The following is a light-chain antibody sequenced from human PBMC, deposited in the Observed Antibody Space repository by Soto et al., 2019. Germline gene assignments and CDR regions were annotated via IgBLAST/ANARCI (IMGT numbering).Light chain of an antibody. J-gene: IGKJ1*01. CDR2: GAS. CDR3: QQYNNWPQT. CDR1: QSVSSN. V-gene: IGKV3-15*01. Sequence: EIVMTQSPATLSVSPGERATLSCRSSQSVSSNLAWYQQKPGQAPRLLIYGASTRATGIPARFSGNGSGTEVTVTIGCLQSEDFAVYYCQQYNNWPQTFGQGTKVEIK.